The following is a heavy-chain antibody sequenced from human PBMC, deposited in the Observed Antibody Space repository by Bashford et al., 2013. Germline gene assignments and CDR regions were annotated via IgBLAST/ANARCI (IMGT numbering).Heavy chain of an antibody. CDR3: ARPREEGGVNYGMDV. Sequence: VASVKVSCKASGGTFSSYAFSWVRQAPGQGLEWMGGIIPILGIANYAQKFQGRVTISADKPTTTAYMELSSLRSEDTAVYYCARPREEGGVNYGMDVWGQGTTVTVSS. J-gene: IGHJ6*02. CDR1: GGTFSSYA. CDR2: IIPILGIA. D-gene: IGHD3-16*01. V-gene: IGHV1-69*10.